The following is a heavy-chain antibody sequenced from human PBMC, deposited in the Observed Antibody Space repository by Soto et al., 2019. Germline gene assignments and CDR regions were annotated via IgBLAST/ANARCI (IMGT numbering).Heavy chain of an antibody. J-gene: IGHJ6*02. CDR2: IIPIFGTA. CDR1: GGTFSSYA. V-gene: IGHV1-69*12. D-gene: IGHD2-15*01. CDR3: ARDPYCSGGSCYRDDYYYYGMDV. Sequence: QVQLVQSGAEVKKPGSSVKVSCKASGGTFSSYAISWVRQAPGQGLEWMGGIIPIFGTANYAQKFQGRVTITADESTRTAYMELSSLGSEDTAVYYCARDPYCSGGSCYRDDYYYYGMDVWGQGTTVTVSS.